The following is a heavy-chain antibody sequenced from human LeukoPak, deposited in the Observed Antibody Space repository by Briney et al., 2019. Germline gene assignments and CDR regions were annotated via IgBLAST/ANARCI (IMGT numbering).Heavy chain of an antibody. CDR3: ARLNYGGVVVPAAIDY. CDR2: IDPSDSYT. CDR1: GYSFTSYY. J-gene: IGHJ4*02. D-gene: IGHD2-2*01. V-gene: IGHV5-10-1*01. Sequence: GESLKISCKGSGYSFTSYYISWVRQMPGKGLEWMGRIDPSDSYTNYSPSFQGHVTISTDKSISTAYLQWSSLKASDTAMYYCARLNYGGVVVPAAIDYWGQGTLVTVFS.